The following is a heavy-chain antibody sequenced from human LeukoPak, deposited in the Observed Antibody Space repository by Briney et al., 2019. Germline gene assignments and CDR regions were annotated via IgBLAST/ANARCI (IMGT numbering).Heavy chain of an antibody. Sequence: PSETLSLTCAVYGGSFNTYYWSWIRQPPGKGLEWIGEINHSGSTNYNPSLKSRFTISVDTSKSQFSLKLSSVTAADTAVYYCARLKGAARQFDYWGQGTLVTVSS. CDR1: GGSFNTYY. J-gene: IGHJ4*02. D-gene: IGHD6-6*01. CDR3: ARLKGAARQFDY. V-gene: IGHV4-34*01. CDR2: INHSGST.